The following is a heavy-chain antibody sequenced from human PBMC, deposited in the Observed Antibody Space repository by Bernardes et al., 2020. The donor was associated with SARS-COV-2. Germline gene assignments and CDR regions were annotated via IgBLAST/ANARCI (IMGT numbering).Heavy chain of an antibody. CDR2: IIPIFGTA. CDR3: AREGWVRCTNGVCYAPLFDY. CDR1: GGTFSSYA. Sequence: SVKVSCKASGGTFSSYAISWVRQAPGQGLEWMGGIIPIFGTANYAQKFQGRVTITADESTSTAYMELSSLRSEDTAVYYCAREGWVRCTNGVCYAPLFDYWGQGTLVTVSS. J-gene: IGHJ4*02. V-gene: IGHV1-69*13. D-gene: IGHD2-8*01.